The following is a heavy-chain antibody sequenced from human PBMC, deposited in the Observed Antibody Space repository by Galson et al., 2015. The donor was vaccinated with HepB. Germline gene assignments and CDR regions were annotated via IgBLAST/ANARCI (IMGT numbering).Heavy chain of an antibody. CDR2: ISSSSSTI. J-gene: IGHJ4*02. CDR3: AGLPYYYGSGSHGVGY. CDR1: GFTFSDYY. V-gene: IGHV3-11*04. D-gene: IGHD3-10*01. Sequence: SLRLSCAASGFTFSDYYMSWIRQAPGKGLEWVSYISSSSSTIYYADSVKGRFTISRDNAKNSLYLQMNSLRDEDTAVYYCAGLPYYYGSGSHGVGYWGQGTLVTVSS.